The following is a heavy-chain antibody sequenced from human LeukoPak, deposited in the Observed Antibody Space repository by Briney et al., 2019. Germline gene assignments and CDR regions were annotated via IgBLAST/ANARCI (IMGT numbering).Heavy chain of an antibody. V-gene: IGHV3-53*01. Sequence: GGSLRLSCAASGFTVSSNYMSWVRQAPGKGLEWVSVIYSGGSTYYADSVKGRFTISRDNSKNTLYLQMNSLRAEDTAVYYCARRYDFWSGYPAFDYWGQGTLVTVSS. D-gene: IGHD3-3*01. CDR3: ARRYDFWSGYPAFDY. J-gene: IGHJ4*02. CDR1: GFTVSSNY. CDR2: IYSGGST.